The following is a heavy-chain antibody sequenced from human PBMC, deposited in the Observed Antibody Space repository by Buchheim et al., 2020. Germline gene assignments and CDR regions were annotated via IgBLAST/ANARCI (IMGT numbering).Heavy chain of an antibody. V-gene: IGHV3-30*04. J-gene: IGHJ4*03. D-gene: IGHD6-19*01. CDR2: ISYDGKNK. Sequence: VQVVESGGGVVQPGRSLRLSCGASGFPFSIYTMNWVRQAPGKGLEWVAVISYDGKNKDYAESVKGRFTISRDNSKHQVDLEMNSLRGDDTAVYYCATNAVAGHEGYWGQGT. CDR3: ATNAVAGHEGY. CDR1: GFPFSIYT.